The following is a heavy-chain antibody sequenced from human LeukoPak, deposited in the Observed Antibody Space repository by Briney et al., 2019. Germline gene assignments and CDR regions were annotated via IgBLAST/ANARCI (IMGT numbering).Heavy chain of an antibody. J-gene: IGHJ4*02. CDR2: IYTSGST. D-gene: IGHD5-18*01. CDR3: ARDVGGYNYGYSLDY. V-gene: IGHV4-4*07. Sequence: PSETLSLTCTVSGGSVSSYYWNWIRQPAGKGLEWIGRIYTSGSTSYNSSLKSRVTMSVDTSKNQFSLKLNSVTAADTAVYYCARDVGGYNYGYSLDYRGQGTLVSVSS. CDR1: GGSVSSYY.